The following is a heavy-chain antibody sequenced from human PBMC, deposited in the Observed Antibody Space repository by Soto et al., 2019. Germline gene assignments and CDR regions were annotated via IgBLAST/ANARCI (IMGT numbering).Heavy chain of an antibody. J-gene: IGHJ4*02. CDR1: GGSFTSSAYY. CDR2: IYDSGIT. CDR3: ASSYGPPGDLDY. D-gene: IGHD5-18*01. Sequence: QVQLRESGPRLVKPSQTLSLTCTVSGGSFTSSAYYWSWIRQLPGKGLEWIGYIYDSGITYYNPSLKSRVTISVDTSKTQFSLRLSSVTAADTAVYYCASSYGPPGDLDYWGQGTLVTVSS. V-gene: IGHV4-31*03.